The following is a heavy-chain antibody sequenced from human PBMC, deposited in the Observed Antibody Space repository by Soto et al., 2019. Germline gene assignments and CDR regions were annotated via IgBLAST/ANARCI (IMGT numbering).Heavy chain of an antibody. Sequence: QVQLVESGGGVVQPGRSLRLSCAASGFTFSSYGMHWVRQAPGKGLEWVAVISYDGSNKYYADSVKGRFTISRDNSKNTLYLQMNSLRAEDTAVYYCAKDQGSGWYGVDAFDIWGQGTMVTVSS. CDR3: AKDQGSGWYGVDAFDI. D-gene: IGHD6-19*01. CDR1: GFTFSSYG. V-gene: IGHV3-30*18. CDR2: ISYDGSNK. J-gene: IGHJ3*02.